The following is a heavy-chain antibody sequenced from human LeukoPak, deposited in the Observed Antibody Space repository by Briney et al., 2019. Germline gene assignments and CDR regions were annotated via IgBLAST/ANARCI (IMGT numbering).Heavy chain of an antibody. CDR2: IRYDGSDK. J-gene: IGHJ4*02. V-gene: IGHV3-30*02. CDR3: ATAGIRASI. Sequence: GGSLRLSCAAHGFNFSSLGFPSVRQAPGKGLEWVTFIRYDGSDKYYADCVRGRFTISIDNSKKMWDLQMTIRKVEDTATYYCATAGIRASIWGQGVLVTVSS. CDR1: GFNFSSLG. D-gene: IGHD6-6*01.